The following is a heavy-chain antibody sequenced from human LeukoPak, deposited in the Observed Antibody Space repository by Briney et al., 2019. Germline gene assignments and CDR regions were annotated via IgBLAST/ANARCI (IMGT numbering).Heavy chain of an antibody. Sequence: GGSLRLSCAASGFTFSSYGMHWVRQAPGKGLEWVAVISYDGSNKYYADSVKGRFTISRDNSKNTLYLQMNSLRAEDTAVYYCARDRVTTRNGMDVWGQGTTVTVSS. D-gene: IGHD4-17*01. V-gene: IGHV3-30*03. J-gene: IGHJ6*02. CDR2: ISYDGSNK. CDR3: ARDRVTTRNGMDV. CDR1: GFTFSSYG.